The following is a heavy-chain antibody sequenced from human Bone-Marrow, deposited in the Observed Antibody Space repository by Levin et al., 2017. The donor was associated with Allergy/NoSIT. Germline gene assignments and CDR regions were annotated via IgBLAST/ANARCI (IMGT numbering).Heavy chain of an antibody. J-gene: IGHJ4*02. D-gene: IGHD1-26*01. Sequence: PGASVKVSCKTSGYTFIDYYVHWVRQAPGQGLEWMGRFNPRNGATNYARALRGRVKMTRESSSDTAYLDLARLTSDDKAVYYCGTCSFGSCYEPFDSWGQGILVIVSS. V-gene: IGHV1-2*06. CDR3: GTCSFGSCYEPFDS. CDR2: FNPRNGAT. CDR1: GYTFIDYY.